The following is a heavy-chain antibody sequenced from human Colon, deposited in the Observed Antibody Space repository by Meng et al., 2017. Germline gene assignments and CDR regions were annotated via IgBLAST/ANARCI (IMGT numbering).Heavy chain of an antibody. Sequence: QRPLQEAGQCMAKPSETLSLTVTVSGASINIGSYYWALVRQAPGKGLEWIGSIHNSGKTYYNSSLKSRVTILVDTSKNQFSLKLTSVTAADTAVYLCARLVTTVTTGNWFDPWGQGTLVTVSS. V-gene: IGHV4-39*07. J-gene: IGHJ5*02. CDR3: ARLVTTVTTGNWFDP. CDR2: IHNSGKT. CDR1: GASINIGSYY. D-gene: IGHD4-17*01.